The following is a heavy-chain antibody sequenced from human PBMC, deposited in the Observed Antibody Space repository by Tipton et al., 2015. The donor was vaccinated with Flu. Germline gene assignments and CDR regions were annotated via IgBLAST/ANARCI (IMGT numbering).Heavy chain of an antibody. Sequence: TLSLTCTVSGGSISSGDYYWSWIRQPPGEGLEWIGYIYYSGSTYYNPSLKSRVTISVDTSNNQFSLKLSSVTAADTVVYYCARDGGSYYFDYWGQGTLVTVSS. J-gene: IGHJ4*02. CDR2: IYYSGST. CDR3: ARDGGSYYFDY. V-gene: IGHV4-30-4*01. CDR1: GGSISSGDYY. D-gene: IGHD1-26*01.